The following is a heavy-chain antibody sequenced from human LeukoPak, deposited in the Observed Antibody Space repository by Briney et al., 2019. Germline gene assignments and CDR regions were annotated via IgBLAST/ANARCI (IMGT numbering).Heavy chain of an antibody. V-gene: IGHV3-30-3*01. CDR1: GFTFSSYA. J-gene: IGHJ5*02. D-gene: IGHD6-13*01. CDR2: ISYDGSNK. CDR3: ARAGSSSWSFDP. Sequence: GGSLRLSCAASGFTFSSYAMHWVHQAPGKGLEWVAVISYDGSNKYYADSVKGRFTISRDNSKNTLYLQMNSLGAEDTAVYYCARAGSSSWSFDPWGQGTLVTVSS.